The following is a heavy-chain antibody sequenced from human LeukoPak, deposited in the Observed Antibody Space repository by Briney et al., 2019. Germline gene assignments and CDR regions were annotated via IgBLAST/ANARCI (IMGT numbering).Heavy chain of an antibody. V-gene: IGHV3-9*01. CDR2: ISWNSGSI. Sequence: GRSLRLSCAASQFTFEDYAMHWVRQAPGKGLEWVSGISWNSGSIGYADSVKGRFTISRDNAKDSLYLQMNSLRADDTALYYCAKGANYDSSGYLGYWGQGTLVTVSS. CDR3: AKGANYDSSGYLGY. J-gene: IGHJ4*02. CDR1: QFTFEDYA. D-gene: IGHD3-22*01.